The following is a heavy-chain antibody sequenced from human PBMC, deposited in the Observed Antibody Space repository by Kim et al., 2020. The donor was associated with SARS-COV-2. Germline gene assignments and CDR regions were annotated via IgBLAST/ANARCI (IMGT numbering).Heavy chain of an antibody. J-gene: IGHJ6*02. D-gene: IGHD6-19*01. CDR2: IYNSGST. Sequence: SETLSLTCTVSGGSISSSSYYWGWIRQPPGKGLEWIGSIYNSGSTYYNPSLKSRVTISVDTSKNQFSLKLSSVTAADTAVYYCARRNFSRGWANYYYYGMDVWGQGTTITVSS. CDR3: ARRNFSRGWANYYYYGMDV. CDR1: GGSISSSSYY. V-gene: IGHV4-39*01.